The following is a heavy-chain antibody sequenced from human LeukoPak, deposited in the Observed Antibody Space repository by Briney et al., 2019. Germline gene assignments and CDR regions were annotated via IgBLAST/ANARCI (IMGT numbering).Heavy chain of an antibody. Sequence: KQSQTLSLTCAISGDSVSSSSVAWNWIRQSPSRGLEWLGRTYCRSKWYNDYAEPVKSRITINADTSKNQFSLHLTSVTPEDTALYYCARDLSGGISMLRGVINDWGQGTQVTVSS. V-gene: IGHV6-1*01. CDR1: GDSVSSSSVA. CDR2: TYCRSKWYN. D-gene: IGHD3-10*01. J-gene: IGHJ4*02. CDR3: ARDLSGGISMLRGVIND.